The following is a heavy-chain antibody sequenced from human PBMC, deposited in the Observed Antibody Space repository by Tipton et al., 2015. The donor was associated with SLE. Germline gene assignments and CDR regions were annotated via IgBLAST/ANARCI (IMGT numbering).Heavy chain of an antibody. Sequence: TLSLTCTVSGGSISSTSYYWAWIRQPPGKGLEWIGYIYYSGSFYDNPSLESRVTISVDTSKNQFSLKLSSVTAADTAVYYCARAHGITMIVNYWGQGTLVTVSS. J-gene: IGHJ4*02. CDR2: IYYSGSF. CDR3: ARAHGITMIVNY. V-gene: IGHV4-30-4*08. CDR1: GGSISSTSYY. D-gene: IGHD3-22*01.